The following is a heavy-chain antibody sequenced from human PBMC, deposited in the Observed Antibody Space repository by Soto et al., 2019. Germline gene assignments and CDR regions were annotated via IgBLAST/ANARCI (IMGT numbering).Heavy chain of an antibody. CDR1: GGSISSDNW. CDR2: IYHSGRA. J-gene: IGHJ3*02. D-gene: IGHD2-21*01. Sequence: QVQLQESGPGLVKPSGTLSLTCTVSGGSISSDNWWTWVRQPPGKGLEWIGEIYHSGRANYKPSLKSRITMSVHKSKNQFSLNLTSVTAADAAVYYCARDPSGVASDAFDIWGQGTMVIVSS. CDR3: ARDPSGVASDAFDI. V-gene: IGHV4-4*02.